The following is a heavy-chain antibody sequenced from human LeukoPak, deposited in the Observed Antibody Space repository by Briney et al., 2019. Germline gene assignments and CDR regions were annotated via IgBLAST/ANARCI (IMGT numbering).Heavy chain of an antibody. J-gene: IGHJ6*04. V-gene: IGHV4-4*02. Sequence: SGTLSLTCAVSGGSISSSNWWSWVRQPPGKGLKWIGEIYHSGSTNYNPSLKSRVTISVDKSKNQFSLKLSSVTAADTAVYYCARSSSDGNYGMDVWGKGTTVTVSS. CDR2: IYHSGST. CDR3: ARSSSDGNYGMDV. CDR1: GGSISSSNW.